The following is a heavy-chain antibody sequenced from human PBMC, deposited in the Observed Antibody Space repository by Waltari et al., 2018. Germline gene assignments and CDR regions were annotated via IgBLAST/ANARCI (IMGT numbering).Heavy chain of an antibody. J-gene: IGHJ4*02. CDR3: ARDEYDYIWGSYRFHWYFDY. Sequence: QVQLVQSGAEVKKPGSSVKVSCKASGGTFSSYAIGWVRQAPGQGLEWMGRFIPIFGTANDAQKFQGRVTITADKSTSTAYMELSSLRSEDTAVYYCARDEYDYIWGSYRFHWYFDYWGQGTLVTVSS. V-gene: IGHV1-69*08. CDR2: FIPIFGTA. CDR1: GGTFSSYA. D-gene: IGHD3-16*02.